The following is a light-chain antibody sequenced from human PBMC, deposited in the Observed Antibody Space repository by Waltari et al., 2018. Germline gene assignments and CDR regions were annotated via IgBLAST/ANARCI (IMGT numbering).Light chain of an antibody. CDR3: SSYTSSTTVV. Sequence: QSALTQPASVSGSPGQSITISCTGSSSDVGGYNYVSWFQQHPGKAPKLLIYEVSNRPSGVSVRFAGSKSGNTASLTISGLQPEDEADYYCSSYTSSTTVVFGGGTKLTVL. V-gene: IGLV2-14*01. CDR1: SSDVGGYNY. CDR2: EVS. J-gene: IGLJ2*01.